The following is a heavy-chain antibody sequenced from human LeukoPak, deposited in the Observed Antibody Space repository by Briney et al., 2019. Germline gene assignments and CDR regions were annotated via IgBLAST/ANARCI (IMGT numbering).Heavy chain of an antibody. J-gene: IGHJ3*02. CDR2: IRSKANSYAT. CDR3: TAYCSSTSCYRGI. D-gene: IGHD2-2*02. Sequence: PGGPLRLSCAASGFTFSGSAMHWVRQASGKGLEWVGRIRSKANSYATAYAASVKGRFTISRDDSKNTAYLQMNSLKTEDTAVYYCTAYCSSTSCYRGIWGQGTMVTVSS. CDR1: GFTFSGSA. V-gene: IGHV3-73*01.